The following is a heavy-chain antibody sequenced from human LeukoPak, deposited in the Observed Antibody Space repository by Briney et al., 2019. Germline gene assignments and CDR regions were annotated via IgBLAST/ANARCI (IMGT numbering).Heavy chain of an antibody. Sequence: PSETLSLTCTVSGGSISSYYWSWIRQPPGKGLEWIGYIYYSGSTNYNPSLKSRATISVDTSKNQFSLKLSSVTAADTAVYYCARRGDYYGSGSYYNDLYWFDPWGQGTLVTVSS. V-gene: IGHV4-59*08. CDR3: ARRGDYYGSGSYYNDLYWFDP. J-gene: IGHJ5*02. CDR1: GGSISSYY. CDR2: IYYSGST. D-gene: IGHD3-10*01.